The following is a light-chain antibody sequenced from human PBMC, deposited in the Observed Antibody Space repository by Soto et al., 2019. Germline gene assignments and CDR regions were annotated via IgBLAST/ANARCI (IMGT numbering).Light chain of an antibody. CDR1: QSISGW. J-gene: IGKJ5*01. V-gene: IGKV1-5*03. CDR3: QQHNSFSIT. Sequence: DIQMTQSPSTPSASVGDRVTITCRASQSISGWLAWYQQKPVKAPKLLIYKASSLESGVPSRFSGSGSGTEFPLAINSLQADDFATYYCQQHNSFSITFGQGTRLEIK. CDR2: KAS.